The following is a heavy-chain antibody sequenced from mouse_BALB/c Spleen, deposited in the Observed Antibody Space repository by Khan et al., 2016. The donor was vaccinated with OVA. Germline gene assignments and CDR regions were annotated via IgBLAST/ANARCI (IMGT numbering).Heavy chain of an antibody. CDR2: INSNGGST. J-gene: IGHJ4*01. Sequence: EVELVESGGGLMQPGGSLKLSCAASGFTFSSYGMSWVRQTPDKRLELVASINSNGGSTYYPDSVKGRFTISRDNATNTLYLQMNSLKSEDTAMYYCARDPYYYGSKYAMDYWGQGTSVTVSS. CDR3: ARDPYYYGSKYAMDY. CDR1: GFTFSSYG. V-gene: IGHV5-6-3*01. D-gene: IGHD1-1*01.